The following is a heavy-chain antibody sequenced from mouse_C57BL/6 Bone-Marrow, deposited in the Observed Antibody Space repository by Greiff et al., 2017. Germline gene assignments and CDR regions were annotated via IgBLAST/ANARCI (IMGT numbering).Heavy chain of an antibody. CDR3: ARGAGNYPGY. Sequence: VQLKESGAELARPGASVKLSCKASGYTFTSYGISWVKQRTGQGLEWIGEIYPRSGNTYSNEKFKGKATLTADQSSSTAYMELRSLTSEDSAVYFCARGAGNYPGYWGQGTTLTVSS. CDR1: GYTFTSYG. V-gene: IGHV1-81*01. J-gene: IGHJ2*01. D-gene: IGHD3-3*01. CDR2: IYPRSGNT.